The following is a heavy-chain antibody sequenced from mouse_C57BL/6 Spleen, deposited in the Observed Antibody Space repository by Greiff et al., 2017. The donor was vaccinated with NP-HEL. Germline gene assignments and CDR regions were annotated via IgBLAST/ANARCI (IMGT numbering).Heavy chain of an antibody. CDR1: GYTFTDYY. CDR3: ARGDYCGSRRYFDV. J-gene: IGHJ1*03. D-gene: IGHD1-1*01. V-gene: IGHV1-75*01. CDR2: IFPGSGST. Sequence: VQLQQSGPELVKPGASVKISCKASGYTFTDYYINWVKQRPGQGLEWIGWIFPGSGSTYYNDKFKGKATLTVDKSSSTAYMLLSSLTSEDSAVYFCARGDYCGSRRYFDVWGTGTTVTVSS.